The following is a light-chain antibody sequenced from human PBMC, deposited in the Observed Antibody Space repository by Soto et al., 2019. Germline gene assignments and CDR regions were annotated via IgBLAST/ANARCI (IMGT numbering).Light chain of an antibody. CDR3: SSYTGSNIYV. CDR2: EVS. Sequence: QSALTQPPSASGSPGKSVTISCTGTSSDVGGYNYVSWYQQHPGKAPKLMIYEVSKRPSGVPDRLSGSKSGITAYLTVSGLQAADEADYYCSSYTGSNIYVFGTGTKLTVL. J-gene: IGLJ1*01. V-gene: IGLV2-8*01. CDR1: SSDVGGYNY.